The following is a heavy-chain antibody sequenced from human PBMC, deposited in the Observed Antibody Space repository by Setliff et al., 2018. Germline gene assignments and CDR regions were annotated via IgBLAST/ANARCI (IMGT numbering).Heavy chain of an antibody. V-gene: IGHV4-59*11. J-gene: IGHJ4*02. Sequence: SETLSLTCTVSGGSISSHYWSWIRQPPGKGLEWIGYIYYSGSTNYNPSLKSRVTISVDTSKNQFSLKLSSVTAADTAVYYCASYGGNYWGQGTLVTVSS. CDR2: IYYSGST. CDR3: ASYGGNY. CDR1: GGSISSHY. D-gene: IGHD3-10*01.